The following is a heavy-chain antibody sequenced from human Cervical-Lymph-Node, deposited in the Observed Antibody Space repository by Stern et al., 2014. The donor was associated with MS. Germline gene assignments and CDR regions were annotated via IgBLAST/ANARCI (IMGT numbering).Heavy chain of an antibody. D-gene: IGHD5-24*01. CDR2: IIAIIGTT. CDR1: VGTLSSNT. Sequence: VQLVQSGAEVRKPGSSVKVSCKVSVGTLSSNTIVWVRQAPGQGLQWMGGIIAIIGTTDYAQKFHDRVTITADESTNTVYMEVTSLTSEDTAVYYCARVIGDGYDSLDDWGQGTLVTVSS. J-gene: IGHJ4*02. V-gene: IGHV1-69*01. CDR3: ARVIGDGYDSLDD.